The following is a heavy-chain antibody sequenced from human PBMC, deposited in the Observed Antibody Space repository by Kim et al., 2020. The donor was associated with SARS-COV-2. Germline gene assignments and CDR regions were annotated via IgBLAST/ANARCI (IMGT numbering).Heavy chain of an antibody. CDR1: GFTFSSYA. J-gene: IGHJ6*02. CDR2: ISGSGGST. CDR3: AKDLSSGWPPLDYGMDV. D-gene: IGHD6-19*01. V-gene: IGHV3-23*01. Sequence: GGSLRLSCAASGFTFSSYAMSWVRQAPGKGLEWVSAISGSGGSTYYADSVKGRFTISRDNSKNTLYLQMNSLRAEDTAVYYCAKDLSSGWPPLDYGMDVWGQGTTVTVSS.